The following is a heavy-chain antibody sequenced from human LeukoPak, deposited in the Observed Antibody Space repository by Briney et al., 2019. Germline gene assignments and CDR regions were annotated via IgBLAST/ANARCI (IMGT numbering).Heavy chain of an antibody. D-gene: IGHD1-26*01. CDR3: ARGYSGSYPFYYDY. CDR2: ISGGGGGGST. Sequence: GGSLRLSCAASGFTFSSYVFTWVRQAPGKGLEWVAAISGGGGGGSTYYADSVKGRFTISRDNSKNTLYLQMNSLSAEDTVVYYCARGYSGSYPFYYDYWGQGTLVTVSS. CDR1: GFTFSSYV. J-gene: IGHJ4*02. V-gene: IGHV3-23*01.